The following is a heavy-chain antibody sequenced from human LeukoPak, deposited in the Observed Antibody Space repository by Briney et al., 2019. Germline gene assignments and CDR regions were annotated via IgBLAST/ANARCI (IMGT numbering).Heavy chain of an antibody. D-gene: IGHD6-13*01. J-gene: IGHJ4*02. V-gene: IGHV4-59*12. CDR2: IYYSGST. Sequence: PSETLSLTCTVSGGSISSYYWSWIRQPPGKGLEWIGYIYYSGSTYYNPSLKSRVTISVDTSKNQFSLKLSSVTAADTAVYYCARGGAIAAAGFDYWGQGTLVTVSS. CDR3: ARGGAIAAAGFDY. CDR1: GGSISSYY.